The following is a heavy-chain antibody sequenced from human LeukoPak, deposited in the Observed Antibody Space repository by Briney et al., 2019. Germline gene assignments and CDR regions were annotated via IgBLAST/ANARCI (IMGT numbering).Heavy chain of an antibody. CDR2: INHSGST. CDR3: ASRWHDSSGYYYYFDY. CDR1: GGSFSGYY. V-gene: IGHV4-34*01. D-gene: IGHD3-22*01. Sequence: PSETLSLTCAVYGGSFSGYYWSWIRQPPGKGLEWIGEINHSGSTNYNPSLKSRVTISVDTSKNQFSLKLSSVTAADTAVYYCASRWHDSSGYYYYFDYWGQGTLVTVSS. J-gene: IGHJ4*02.